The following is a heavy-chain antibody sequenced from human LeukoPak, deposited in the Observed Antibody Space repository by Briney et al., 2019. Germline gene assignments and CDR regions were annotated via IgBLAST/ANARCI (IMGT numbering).Heavy chain of an antibody. D-gene: IGHD2-15*01. CDR2: ISAGSDLT. Sequence: GGSLRLSCAASGFPFYTFGMSWGRQAPGTGLEWGSSISAGSDLTDYADSVKGRFTISRDNSKSTLYLQMNSLRAEGTALYSSANDYSPDYWGQGTLVTVSS. CDR1: GFPFYTFG. CDR3: ANDYSPDY. V-gene: IGHV3-23*01. J-gene: IGHJ4*02.